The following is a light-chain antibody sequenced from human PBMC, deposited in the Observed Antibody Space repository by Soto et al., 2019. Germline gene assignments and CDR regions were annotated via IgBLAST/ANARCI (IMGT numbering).Light chain of an antibody. CDR3: QQSYSMPLT. Sequence: DIQMTQSPSSLSASVGDRVSITCRASQDITNYLSWYQSKPGKAPKLLISAATRVQSGVPSRFSGRGSGSEFTLIISSLQREDFATYFCQQSYSMPLTFGQGTRLEIK. V-gene: IGKV1-39*01. CDR2: AAT. J-gene: IGKJ5*01. CDR1: QDITNY.